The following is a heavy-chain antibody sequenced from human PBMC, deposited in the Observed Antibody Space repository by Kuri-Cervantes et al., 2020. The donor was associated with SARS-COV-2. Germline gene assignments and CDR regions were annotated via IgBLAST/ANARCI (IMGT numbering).Heavy chain of an antibody. V-gene: IGHV4-38-2*01. CDR3: ARPLYPFSGNSGGNAFDI. Sequence: GSLRLSCAVSGYSISSGYYWGWIRQPPGKGLEYIGSIYNIGSTYSNPSLKSRVTISMDTSRNQFSPSLSSVTAADTAMYYCARPLYPFSGNSGGNAFDIWGQGTMVTVSS. CDR1: GYSISSGYY. D-gene: IGHD4-23*01. J-gene: IGHJ3*02. CDR2: IYNIGST.